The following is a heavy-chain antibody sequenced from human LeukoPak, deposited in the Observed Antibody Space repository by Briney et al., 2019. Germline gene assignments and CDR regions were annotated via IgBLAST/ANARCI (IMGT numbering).Heavy chain of an antibody. Sequence: ASVKVSCKASGYTFTSYYMHWVRQAPGQGLEWMGIINPSGGSTSYAQKFQGRVTMTGDTSTSTVYMEPSSLRSEDTAVYYCAGSCSGGSCYSSYYYYYMDVWGKGTTVTVSS. CDR1: GYTFTSYY. CDR2: INPSGGST. CDR3: AGSCSGGSCYSSYYYYYMDV. D-gene: IGHD2-15*01. V-gene: IGHV1-46*01. J-gene: IGHJ6*03.